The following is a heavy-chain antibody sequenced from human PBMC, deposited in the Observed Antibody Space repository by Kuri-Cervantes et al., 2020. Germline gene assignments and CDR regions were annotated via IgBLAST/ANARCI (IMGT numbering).Heavy chain of an antibody. V-gene: IGHV3-9*01. CDR3: ARDQVPYSGYDSPFDY. CDR2: ISWNSGSI. Sequence: GGSLRLSCAASGFTFDDYAMHWVRQAPGKGLEWVSGISWNSGSIGYADSVKGRFTISRDNAKNSLYLQMNSLRAEDTAVYYCARDQVPYSGYDSPFDYWGQGTLVTVSS. CDR1: GFTFDDYA. D-gene: IGHD5-12*01. J-gene: IGHJ4*02.